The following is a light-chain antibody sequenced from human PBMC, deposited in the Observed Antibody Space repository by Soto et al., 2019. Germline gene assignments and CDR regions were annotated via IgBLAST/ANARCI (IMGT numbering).Light chain of an antibody. CDR1: QSVSNN. CDR3: QQYNSWPLT. CDR2: GAS. Sequence: ELVMTQSPATLSVSPGERATLSCRVSQSVSNNLAWYQQKPGQAPRLLIYGASTRATDIPARFSGSGSGTEFTLTIRSLQSEDFAVYYCQQYNSWPLTFGQGTKVEFK. V-gene: IGKV3-15*01. J-gene: IGKJ1*01.